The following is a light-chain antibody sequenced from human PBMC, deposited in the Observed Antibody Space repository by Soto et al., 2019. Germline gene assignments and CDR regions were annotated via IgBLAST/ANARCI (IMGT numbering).Light chain of an antibody. V-gene: IGLV1-44*01. J-gene: IGLJ2*01. CDR3: SSYAGSKGGV. CDR2: INN. CDR1: SSNIGSNT. Sequence: QSVLTQPPSASGTPGQRVTISCSGSSSNIGSNTVNWYQQLPGTAPKLLIFINNKRPSGVPDRFSGSKSGTSASLAISGLQSEDEADYYCSSYAGSKGGVFGGGTKVTVL.